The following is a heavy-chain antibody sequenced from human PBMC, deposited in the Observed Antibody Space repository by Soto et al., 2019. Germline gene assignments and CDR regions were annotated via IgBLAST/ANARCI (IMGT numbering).Heavy chain of an antibody. V-gene: IGHV3-13*05. CDR3: AITDRDFYGLDV. CDR1: GYTFRNYD. D-gene: IGHD1-20*01. Sequence: EVQLVESGGGLVQPGGSLRLSCEASGYTFRNYDMHWVSQGTGKGLELVSGISDAGDPDYADSVEGRFTISRENAQTSFFLQMNSLTVGDPAVYYCAITDRDFYGLDVWGQGTTVIVSS. J-gene: IGHJ6*02. CDR2: ISDAGDP.